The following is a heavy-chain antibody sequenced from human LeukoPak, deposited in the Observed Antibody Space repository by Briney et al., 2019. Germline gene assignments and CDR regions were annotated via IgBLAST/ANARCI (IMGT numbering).Heavy chain of an antibody. V-gene: IGHV3-30*04. Sequence: GGSLRLSCAASGFTFSSYAMHWVRQAPGEGLEWVAVISYDGSNKYYADSVKGRFTISRDNSKNTLYLQMNSLRAEDTAVYYCAKDLRVLLWFGGSYFDYWGQGTLVTVSS. J-gene: IGHJ4*02. D-gene: IGHD3-10*01. CDR1: GFTFSSYA. CDR3: AKDLRVLLWFGGSYFDY. CDR2: ISYDGSNK.